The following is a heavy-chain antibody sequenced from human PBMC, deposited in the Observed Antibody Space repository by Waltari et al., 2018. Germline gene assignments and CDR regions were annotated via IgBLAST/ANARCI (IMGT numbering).Heavy chain of an antibody. CDR1: GGSISSSSYY. D-gene: IGHD1-26*01. V-gene: IGHV4-39*07. CDR3: AREALVGATDYYYYYMDV. Sequence: QLQLQESGPGLVKPSETLSLTCTVSGGSISSSSYYWGWIRQPPGKGLEWIGSIYYSGSTYYNPSLKSRVTISVDTSKNQFSLKLSSVTAADTAVYYCAREALVGATDYYYYYMDVWGKGTTVTVSS. J-gene: IGHJ6*03. CDR2: IYYSGST.